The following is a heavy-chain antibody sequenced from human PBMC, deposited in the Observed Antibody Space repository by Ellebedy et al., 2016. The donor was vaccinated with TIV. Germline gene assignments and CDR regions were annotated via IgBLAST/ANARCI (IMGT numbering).Heavy chain of an antibody. D-gene: IGHD2-15*01. J-gene: IGHJ4*02. CDR1: GFTFDDYT. Sequence: GESLKISCAASGFTFDDYTMHWVRQAPGKGLEWVSLICWDGGSTYYADSVTGRFTISRDNSKNSLYLQMNSLRTEDTALYYCAKDEGYCSGGSCYPDYWGQGTLVTVSS. CDR3: AKDEGYCSGGSCYPDY. CDR2: ICWDGGST. V-gene: IGHV3-43*01.